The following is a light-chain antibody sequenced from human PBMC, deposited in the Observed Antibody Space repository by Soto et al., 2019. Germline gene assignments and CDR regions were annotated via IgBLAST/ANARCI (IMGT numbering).Light chain of an antibody. V-gene: IGKV1-9*01. CDR1: QGISSY. J-gene: IGKJ4*01. CDR2: AAS. CDR3: QQLNSYHLT. Sequence: DIQLTQSPSFLSASVGDRVTITCRASQGISSYLGWYQQKPGKAPKRLIDAASTLQSGVPSRFSRSGSVTEFTLPISRLQPEDFAMYYSQQLNSYHLTFAGGTKVEIK.